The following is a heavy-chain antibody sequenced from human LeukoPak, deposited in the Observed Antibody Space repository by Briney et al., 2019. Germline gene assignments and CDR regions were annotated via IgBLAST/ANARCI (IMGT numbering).Heavy chain of an antibody. CDR3: ARHSEMATMQPLGAFDI. CDR2: IYTSGST. CDR1: GGSISSYF. D-gene: IGHD5-24*01. V-gene: IGHV4-4*09. Sequence: SETLSLTCTVSGGSISSYFWSWIRQPPGKGLEWIRYIYTSGSTNYNPSLKSRVTISLDTSKNQFSLQLTSVTAADTALYYCARHSEMATMQPLGAFDIWGQGTMVTVSS. J-gene: IGHJ3*02.